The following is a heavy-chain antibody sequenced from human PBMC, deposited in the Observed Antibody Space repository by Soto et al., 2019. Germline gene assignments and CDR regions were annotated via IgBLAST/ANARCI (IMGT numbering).Heavy chain of an antibody. V-gene: IGHV1-8*01. CDR3: ATCSTSCYFYYYMDV. J-gene: IGHJ6*03. D-gene: IGHD2-2*01. CDR2: MNPNSGNT. CDR1: GYTFTSYD. Sequence: GASVKVSCKASGYTFTSYDINWVRQATGQGLEWMGWMNPNSGNTGYAQKFQGRVTMTRNTSISTAYMELSSLRSEDTAVYYCATCSTSCYFYYYMDVWGKGTTVTVSS.